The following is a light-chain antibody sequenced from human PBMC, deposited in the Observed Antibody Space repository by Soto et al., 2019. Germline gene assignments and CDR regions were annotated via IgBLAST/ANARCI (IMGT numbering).Light chain of an antibody. CDR2: GNS. CDR3: QSYDSSLTGYV. V-gene: IGLV1-40*01. J-gene: IGLJ1*01. CDR1: SSNIGAGYD. Sequence: QSVLTQPPSVSGAPGQRVTISCTGSSSNIGAGYDVHWYQQLPGTAPKLLIYGNSNRPSGVPDRFSGSKSGTSASLALTGLQAEDEADYYYQSYDSSLTGYVFGXRTKVTVL.